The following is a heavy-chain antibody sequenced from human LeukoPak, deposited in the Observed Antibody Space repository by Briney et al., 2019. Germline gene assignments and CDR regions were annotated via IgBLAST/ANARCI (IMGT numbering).Heavy chain of an antibody. D-gene: IGHD6-6*01. CDR3: ARDLTGSSTAYFQH. CDR2: ISSSSTYI. J-gene: IGHJ1*01. Sequence: GGSLRLSCAASGFTFSSYSMNWVRQAPGKGLEWVSSISSSSTYIYYADSVKGRFTISRDNAKNSLYLQMNSLRAEDTAVYYCARDLTGSSTAYFQHWGQGTLVTVSS. V-gene: IGHV3-21*01. CDR1: GFTFSSYS.